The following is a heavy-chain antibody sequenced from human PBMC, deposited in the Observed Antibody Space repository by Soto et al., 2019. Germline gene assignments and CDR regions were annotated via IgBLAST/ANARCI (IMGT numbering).Heavy chain of an antibody. CDR1: GFTFSNAW. V-gene: IGHV3-15*01. Sequence: GSLRLSCAASGFTFSNAWMSWVRQAPGKGLEWVGRIKSKTDGGTTDYAAPVKGRFTISRDDSKNTLYLQMNSLKTEDTAVYYCTTRVYDGDYDVFDYWGQGNLVTVS. CDR3: TTRVYDGDYDVFDY. CDR2: IKSKTDGGTT. J-gene: IGHJ4*02. D-gene: IGHD4-17*01.